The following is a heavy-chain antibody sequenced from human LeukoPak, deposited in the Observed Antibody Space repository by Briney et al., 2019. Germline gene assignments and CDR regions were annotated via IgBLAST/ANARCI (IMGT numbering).Heavy chain of an antibody. Sequence: ASVKVSCKASGYTFTGYYMHWVRQAPGQGLEWMGWINPNSGGTNYAQKFQGRVTMTRDTSISTAYMELSGLRSDDTAVYYCARHKGSAAGTLDYWGQGTLVTVSS. J-gene: IGHJ4*02. CDR2: INPNSGGT. D-gene: IGHD6-13*01. CDR1: GYTFTGYY. CDR3: ARHKGSAAGTLDY. V-gene: IGHV1-2*02.